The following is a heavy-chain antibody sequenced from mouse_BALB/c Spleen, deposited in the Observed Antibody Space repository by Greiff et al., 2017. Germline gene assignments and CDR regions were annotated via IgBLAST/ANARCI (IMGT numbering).Heavy chain of an antibody. J-gene: IGHJ2*01. CDR3: ARVDYARPYYFDS. Sequence: EVQLVESGGGLVKPGGSLKLSCAASGFTFSSYGMSWVRQTPDKRLELVATINSNGGSTYYPDSVKGRFTISRDNAKNTLYLQMSSLKSEDTAMYYCARVDYARPYYFDSWGQGTTLTVSS. CDR2: INSNGGST. D-gene: IGHD1-1*01. CDR1: GFTFSSYG. V-gene: IGHV5-6-3*01.